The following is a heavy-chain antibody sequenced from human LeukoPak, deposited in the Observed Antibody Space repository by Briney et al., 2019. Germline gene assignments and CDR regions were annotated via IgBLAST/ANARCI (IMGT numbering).Heavy chain of an antibody. V-gene: IGHV4-59*12. CDR2: IYFSGTT. D-gene: IGHD1-26*01. Sequence: PSETLSLTCTVSGDSISSYYWSWMRQPPGKGLEWIGYIYFSGTTYYNPSLKSRVTISIDTSKNQFFLKMDSVTAADTAVYYCAREPIVEVTQSSFDYWGQGTLVTVSS. CDR3: AREPIVEVTQSSFDY. CDR1: GDSISSYY. J-gene: IGHJ4*02.